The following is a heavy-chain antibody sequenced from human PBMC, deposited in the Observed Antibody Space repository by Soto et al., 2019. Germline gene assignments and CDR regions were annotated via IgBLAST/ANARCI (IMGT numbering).Heavy chain of an antibody. Sequence: GGSLRLSCAASGFTFSGFSMNWVRQAPGKGLEWVSSVTSSPSSMFYADSVKGRFTISRDDAKDSLFLQMNSLRADDTAVYYCAREADFASSGYVLDYWGLGTLVTV. CDR2: VTSSPSSM. V-gene: IGHV3-21*01. D-gene: IGHD3-22*01. CDR3: AREADFASSGYVLDY. CDR1: GFTFSGFS. J-gene: IGHJ4*02.